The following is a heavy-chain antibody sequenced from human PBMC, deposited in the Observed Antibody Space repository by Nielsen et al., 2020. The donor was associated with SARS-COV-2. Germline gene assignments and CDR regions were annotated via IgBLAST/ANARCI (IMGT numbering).Heavy chain of an antibody. V-gene: IGHV1-69*01. CDR2: IIPIFGTA. CDR3: ATLRREDRYYDYVWGSYRYTGGAFDI. J-gene: IGHJ3*02. D-gene: IGHD3-16*02. Sequence: WVRQAPGQGLEWMGGIIPIFGTANYAQKFQGRVTITADESTSTAYMELSSLRSEDTAVYYCATLRREDRYYDYVWGSYRYTGGAFDIWGQGTMVTVSS.